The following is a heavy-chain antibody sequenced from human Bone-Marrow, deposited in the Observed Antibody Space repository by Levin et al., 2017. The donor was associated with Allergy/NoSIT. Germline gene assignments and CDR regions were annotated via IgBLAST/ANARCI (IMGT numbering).Heavy chain of an antibody. Sequence: GALRLSCATSGFTFRDHYMSWVRQAPGKGLEWISYISSSSHTTHYADSVRGRFTISRDNDDDSLYLQLNSLRVEDTGLYFCARGTITGWGYYFDYWGQGTLVTVSS. CDR2: ISSSSHTT. J-gene: IGHJ4*02. CDR1: GFTFRDHY. D-gene: IGHD6-19*01. V-gene: IGHV3-11*04. CDR3: ARGTITGWGYYFDY.